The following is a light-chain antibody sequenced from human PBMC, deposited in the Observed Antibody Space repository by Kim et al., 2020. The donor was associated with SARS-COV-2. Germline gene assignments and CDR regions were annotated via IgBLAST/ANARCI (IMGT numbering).Light chain of an antibody. J-gene: IGKJ2*01. CDR1: QDISSY. CDR2: AAS. V-gene: IGKV1-16*01. Sequence: SASVRDRVTITCRASQDISSYLAWFQQRPGKAPKSLIGAASSLQSGVPSRFSGRGSGTVFTLTISSLQPEDFATYHCQQYYSYPYTFGQGTKLEI. CDR3: QQYYSYPYT.